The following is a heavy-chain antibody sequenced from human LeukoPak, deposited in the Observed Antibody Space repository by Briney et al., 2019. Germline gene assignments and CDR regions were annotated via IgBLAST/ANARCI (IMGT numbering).Heavy chain of an antibody. V-gene: IGHV3-23*01. CDR3: AKEEYSSSWYGAGYYYYMDV. CDR1: GFTFSSYA. D-gene: IGHD6-13*01. Sequence: GGSLRLSCAASGFTFSSYAMSWVRQAPGKGVEWVSAISGSGGSTYYADSVKGRFTISRDNSKNTLYLQMNSLGAEDTAVYYCAKEEYSSSWYGAGYYYYMDVWGKGTTVTVSS. J-gene: IGHJ6*03. CDR2: ISGSGGST.